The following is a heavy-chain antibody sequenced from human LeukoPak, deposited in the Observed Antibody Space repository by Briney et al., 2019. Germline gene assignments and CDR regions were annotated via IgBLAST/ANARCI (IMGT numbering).Heavy chain of an antibody. Sequence: SETLSLTCTVSGGSISSSTYYWGWIRQPPGKGLEWIGTIYYSGSTYYNPSLQSRVTISVDTSKNQFSLNLSSVTAVDTAVYYCARGGGIRLYYGSGSYYPPHYFDYWGQGTLVTVSS. CDR1: GGSISSSTYY. V-gene: IGHV4-39*01. CDR3: ARGGGIRLYYGSGSYYPPHYFDY. J-gene: IGHJ4*02. CDR2: IYYSGST. D-gene: IGHD3-10*01.